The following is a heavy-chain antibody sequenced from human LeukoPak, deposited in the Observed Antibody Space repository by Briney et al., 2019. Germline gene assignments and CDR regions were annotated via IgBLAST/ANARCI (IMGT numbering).Heavy chain of an antibody. CDR1: GGSISSGDYY. J-gene: IGHJ1*01. V-gene: IGHV4-30-4*01. D-gene: IGHD2-21*02. Sequence: SETLSLTCTVSGGSISSGDYYWSWIRQPPGKGLEWIGYIYYSGSTYYNPSLKSRVTISVDTSKNQFSLKLSSVTAADTAVYYCARVGDGGDPRAEYFQHWGQGTLVTVSS. CDR2: IYYSGST. CDR3: ARVGDGGDPRAEYFQH.